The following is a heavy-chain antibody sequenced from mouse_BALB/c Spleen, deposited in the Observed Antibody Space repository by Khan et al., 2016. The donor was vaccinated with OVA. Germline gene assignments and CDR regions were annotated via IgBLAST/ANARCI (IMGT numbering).Heavy chain of an antibody. J-gene: IGHJ1*01. CDR3: ARDYYGRYFDV. Sequence: VRLRQSGPELVKPGASMRISCKASGYTFTDYNMHWVKQRHGKSLEWIGYIYPYNGGTDYNQNFKNKATLTVDNSSSTAYMELRSLTSEDSAVYYCARDYYGRYFDVWGAGTTVTVSS. CDR2: IYPYNGGT. D-gene: IGHD1-1*01. CDR1: GYTFTDYN. V-gene: IGHV1S29*02.